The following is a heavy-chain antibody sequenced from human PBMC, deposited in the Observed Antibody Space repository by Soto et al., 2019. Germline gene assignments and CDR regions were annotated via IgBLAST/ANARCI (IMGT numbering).Heavy chain of an antibody. Sequence: VASVKVSCKASGNTFNTNYIHWVRQAPGQGLEWMGWMNTKSGGTNYAQTFRGWVTMTRDTSIITAYLELKNLKSNDTGVYYCARALGYCSSASCPPDSWGQGTLVTVSS. CDR1: GNTFNTNY. J-gene: IGHJ4*02. CDR3: ARALGYCSSASCPPDS. V-gene: IGHV1-2*04. CDR2: MNTKSGGT. D-gene: IGHD2-2*01.